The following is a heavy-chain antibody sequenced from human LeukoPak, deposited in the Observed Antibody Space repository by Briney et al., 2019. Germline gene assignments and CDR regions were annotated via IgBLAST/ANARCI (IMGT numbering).Heavy chain of an antibody. CDR1: GFAFSVYA. CDR2: INANSGTT. Sequence: GGSLRLSCAASGFAFSVYAMSWLRQPPGKGLEWVSTINANSGTTSYAASVRGRFTISRDNSKNALYLQLNTLRADDAATYYCAKPISGGLAVTADWFHPWGQGTLVVVSS. J-gene: IGHJ5*01. CDR3: AKPISGGLAVTADWFHP. V-gene: IGHV3-23*01. D-gene: IGHD6-19*01.